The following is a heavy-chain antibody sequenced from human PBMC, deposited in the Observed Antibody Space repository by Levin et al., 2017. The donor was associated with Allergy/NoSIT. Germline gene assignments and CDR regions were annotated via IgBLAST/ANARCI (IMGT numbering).Heavy chain of an antibody. Sequence: ASETLSLTCAVSGVSISSTNWWSWVRQPPGKGLEWIGEIYHSGSTNYSPSLKSRVTISVDKSRNQFSLDLNSVTAADTAVYYCAKCSGGSCYLIDSWGQGTLVTVSS. V-gene: IGHV4-4*02. CDR2: IYHSGST. J-gene: IGHJ4*02. CDR1: GVSISSTNW. D-gene: IGHD2-15*01. CDR3: AKCSGGSCYLIDS.